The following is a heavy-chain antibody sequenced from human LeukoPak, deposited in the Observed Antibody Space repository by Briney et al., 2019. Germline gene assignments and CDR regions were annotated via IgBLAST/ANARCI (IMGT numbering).Heavy chain of an antibody. CDR3: VGRGLYGGTWLFEY. D-gene: IGHD2-8*01. CDR2: IYHDRTT. CDR1: GDSITAPKW. J-gene: IGHJ4*02. Sequence: SETLSLTSTVSGDSITAPKWWSWVRQAPGEGLEWIGEIYHDRTTSFNPSLKSRLTISVDKSANQFFLNLNSVSATDTAVYYCVGRGLYGGTWLFEYWGQGALVTVSS. V-gene: IGHV4-4*02.